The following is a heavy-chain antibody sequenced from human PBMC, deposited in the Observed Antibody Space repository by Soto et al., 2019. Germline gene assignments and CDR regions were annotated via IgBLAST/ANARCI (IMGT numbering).Heavy chain of an antibody. CDR3: AKALAAAGQGMFAY. D-gene: IGHD6-13*01. CDR2: ISGSGGST. J-gene: IGHJ4*02. Sequence: SLRLSCAASRFTFSSYAMSWVRQAPGKGLEWVSAISGSGGSTYYADSVKGRFTISRDNSKNTLYLQMNSLRAEDTAVYYCAKALAAAGQGMFAYWGQGTLVTVSS. CDR1: RFTFSSYA. V-gene: IGHV3-23*01.